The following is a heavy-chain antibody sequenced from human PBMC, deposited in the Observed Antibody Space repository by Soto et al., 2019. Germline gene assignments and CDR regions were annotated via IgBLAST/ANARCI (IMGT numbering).Heavy chain of an antibody. J-gene: IGHJ6*02. D-gene: IGHD3-9*01. CDR3: ASNYDILTGYPRAYYYYGMDV. CDR2: MNPNSGNT. Sequence: QVQLVQSGAEVKKPGASVKVSCKASGYTFTSYDINWVRQATGQGLEWMGWMNPNSGNTGYAQKFQGRVTMTRNTSISTAYMELSSLRSEDTAVYYCASNYDILTGYPRAYYYYGMDVWGQGTTVTVSS. V-gene: IGHV1-8*01. CDR1: GYTFTSYD.